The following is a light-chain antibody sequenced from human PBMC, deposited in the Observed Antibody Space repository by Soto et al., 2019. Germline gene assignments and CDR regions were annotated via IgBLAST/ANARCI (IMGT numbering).Light chain of an antibody. Sequence: QSVLTQPASVSGSPGQSITISCTGTSSDVGGYNYVSWYQQHPGKAPKLMIYDVSNRPSGVSNRFSASKSGNTASLTISGLQAEDEADYYCSSYTSSGTPYVFGTGTKVTDL. J-gene: IGLJ1*01. CDR3: SSYTSSGTPYV. CDR2: DVS. V-gene: IGLV2-14*01. CDR1: SSDVGGYNY.